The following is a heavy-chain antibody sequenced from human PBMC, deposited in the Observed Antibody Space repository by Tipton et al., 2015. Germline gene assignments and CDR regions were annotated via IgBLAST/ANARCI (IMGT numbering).Heavy chain of an antibody. CDR3: AKGRGTLLVVPEGY. J-gene: IGHJ4*02. Sequence: TLSLTCSVSDVPITSGGSYWSWIRHRPGKGLEWIGTIYYSATTSYNPYLKSRMTISLDTSKNQFSLELSSVTAADTAVYYCAKGRGTLLVVPEGYWGQGTLVTVSS. CDR1: DVPITSGGSY. CDR2: IYYSATT. V-gene: IGHV4-31*03. D-gene: IGHD3-3*01.